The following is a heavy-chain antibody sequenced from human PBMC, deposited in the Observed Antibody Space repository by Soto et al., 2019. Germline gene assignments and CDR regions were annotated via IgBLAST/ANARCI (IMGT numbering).Heavy chain of an antibody. V-gene: IGHV1-18*01. Sequence: QVHLVQSGAEIKKPGASLKVSCKTSGYAFNTFGVTWVRQAPGQGLEWMGWVNTSNGNTNSVQNLQARVTMTTDTSTSRAYMELKSLRPDDTAGYYCAGVSYWELRYFDFWGQGTLVTVSS. CDR2: VNTSNGNT. J-gene: IGHJ4*02. CDR1: GYAFNTFG. CDR3: AGVSYWELRYFDF. D-gene: IGHD1-7*01.